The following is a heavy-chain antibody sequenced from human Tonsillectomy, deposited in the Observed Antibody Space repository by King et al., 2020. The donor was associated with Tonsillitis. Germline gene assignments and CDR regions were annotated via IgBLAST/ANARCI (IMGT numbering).Heavy chain of an antibody. J-gene: IGHJ4*02. CDR2: IYYSGST. CDR3: ARWAVAAPLDY. CDR1: GGSISSSSYY. D-gene: IGHD6-19*01. Sequence: QLQESGPGLVKPSETLSLTCTVSGGSISSSSYYWGWIRQPPGKGLEWIGSIYYSGSTYYNPSLKSRVTISVDTSKNQFSLKLSSVTAADTAVYYCARWAVAAPLDYWGQGTLVTVSS. V-gene: IGHV4-39*01.